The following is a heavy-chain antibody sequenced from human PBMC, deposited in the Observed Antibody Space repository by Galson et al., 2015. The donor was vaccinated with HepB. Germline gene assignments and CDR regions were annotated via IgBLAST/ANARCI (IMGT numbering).Heavy chain of an antibody. Sequence: SVKVSCKASGYTFTSYYMHWVRQAPGQGLEWMGIINPSGGSTSYAQKFQGRVTMTRDTSTSTVYMELSILRSEDTAVYYCARGGVPAAPGGYGMDVWGQGTTVTVSS. CDR2: INPSGGST. CDR3: ARGGVPAAPGGYGMDV. V-gene: IGHV1-46*01. J-gene: IGHJ6*02. D-gene: IGHD2-2*01. CDR1: GYTFTSYY.